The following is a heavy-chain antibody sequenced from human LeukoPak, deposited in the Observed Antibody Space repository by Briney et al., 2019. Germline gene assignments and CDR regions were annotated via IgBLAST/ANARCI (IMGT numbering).Heavy chain of an antibody. V-gene: IGHV4-39*07. CDR3: ARGYTSSSSRPGY. D-gene: IGHD6-6*01. J-gene: IGHJ4*02. Sequence: SETLSLTCTVSGGSISSSSYYWGWIRQPPGKGLEWIGSIYYSGSTYYNPSLKSRVTISVDTSKNQFSLKLSSVTAADTAVYYCARGYTSSSSRPGYWGQGTLVTVSS. CDR2: IYYSGST. CDR1: GGSISSSSYY.